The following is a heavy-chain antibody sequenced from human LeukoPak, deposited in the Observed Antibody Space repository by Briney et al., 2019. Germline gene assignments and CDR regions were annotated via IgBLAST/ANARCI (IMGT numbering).Heavy chain of an antibody. Sequence: SVKVSCKASGGTFISYAISWLRQAPGQGLEWMGRIIPIFGTANYAQKFQGRVTITTDESTSTAYMELSSLRSEDTAVYYCVLEGNWNYIARLGITGFDPWGQGTLVTVSS. V-gene: IGHV1-69*05. D-gene: IGHD1-7*01. CDR3: VLEGNWNYIARLGITGFDP. CDR1: GGTFISYA. J-gene: IGHJ5*02. CDR2: IIPIFGTA.